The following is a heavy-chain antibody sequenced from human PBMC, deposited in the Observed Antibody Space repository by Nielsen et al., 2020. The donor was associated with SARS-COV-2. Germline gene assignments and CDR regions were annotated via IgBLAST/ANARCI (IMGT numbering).Heavy chain of an antibody. CDR1: GYTFTGYY. Sequence: ASVKVSCKAPGYTFTGYYMHWVRQAPGQGLEWMGRINPNSGGTNYAQKFQGRVTMTRDTSISTAYMELSRLRSDDTAVYYCASTRPRYTDSGTLKPGFYYAMDVWGQGTTVTVSS. J-gene: IGHJ6*02. D-gene: IGHD3-10*01. CDR2: INPNSGGT. CDR3: ASTRPRYTDSGTLKPGFYYAMDV. V-gene: IGHV1-2*06.